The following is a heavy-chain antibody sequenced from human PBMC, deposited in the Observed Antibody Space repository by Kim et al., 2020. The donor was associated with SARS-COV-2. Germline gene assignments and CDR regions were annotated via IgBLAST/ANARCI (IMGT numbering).Heavy chain of an antibody. CDR3: ARLIWFGEQEWFDP. V-gene: IGHV3-66*01. J-gene: IGHJ5*02. CDR1: GFTVSSNY. CDR2: IYSGGST. D-gene: IGHD3-10*01. Sequence: GGSLRLSCAASGFTVSSNYMSWVRQAPGKGLEWVSVIYSGGSTYYADSVKGRFTISRDNSKNTLYLQMNSLRAEDTAVYYCARLIWFGEQEWFDPWGQGTLVTVSS.